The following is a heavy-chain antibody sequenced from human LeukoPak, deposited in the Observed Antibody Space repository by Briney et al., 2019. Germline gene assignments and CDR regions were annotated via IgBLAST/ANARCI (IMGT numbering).Heavy chain of an antibody. J-gene: IGHJ4*02. CDR1: GLTFGGQW. CDR2: IKHGGGEK. CDR3: GYTNNFYH. Sequence: PGESLRLSCVASGLTFGGQWLNWVRQAPGQGLEWVANIKHGGGEKFYVDSVKGRFTISRDDGQNSLSLHMNNVTVEDTAVYYCGYTNNFYHWGQGALVVVSA. V-gene: IGHV3-7*01. D-gene: IGHD3-16*02.